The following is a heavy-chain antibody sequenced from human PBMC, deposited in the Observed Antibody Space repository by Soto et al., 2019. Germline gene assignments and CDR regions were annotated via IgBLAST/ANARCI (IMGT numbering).Heavy chain of an antibody. D-gene: IGHD6-6*01. V-gene: IGHV4-34*01. CDR1: GGSFSTYY. J-gene: IGHJ6*03. CDR3: ASREYSSSSDYYYYYMDV. Sequence: PSETLSLTCAVYGGSFSTYYWSWIRQPPGKGLEWIGEINHSGSTNYNPSLKSRVTISVDTSKNQFSLKLSSVTAADTAVYYCASREYSSSSDYYYYYMDVWGKGTTVTVSS. CDR2: INHSGST.